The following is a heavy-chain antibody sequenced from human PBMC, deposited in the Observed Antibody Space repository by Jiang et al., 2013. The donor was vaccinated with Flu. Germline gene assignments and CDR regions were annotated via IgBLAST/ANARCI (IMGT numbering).Heavy chain of an antibody. D-gene: IGHD5-12*01. CDR3: ARDRTFTKWLRLPWAMDV. CDR2: IYTSGST. CDR1: GGSIGSGDYY. V-gene: IGHV4-61*02. Sequence: GPGLVKPSQTLSLTCTVSGGSIGSGDYYWTWIRQPAGKGLEWIGRIYTSGSTNSNPSLRSRLTISMDTSKNHFSLKLSSVTAADTAVYYCARDRTFTKWLRLPWAMDVWGQGTTVTVSS. J-gene: IGHJ6*02.